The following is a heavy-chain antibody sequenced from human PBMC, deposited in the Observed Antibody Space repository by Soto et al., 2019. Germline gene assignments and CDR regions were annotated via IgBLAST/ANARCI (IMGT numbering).Heavy chain of an antibody. CDR1: GFTFSSYS. CDR2: ISGSGDST. CDR3: VKDLFGVVIDRQFDP. D-gene: IGHD3-3*01. Sequence: GGSLRLSCAASGFTFSSYSMSWVRHAPGKGLEWVSAISGSGDSTYNAESVKGRFAMARENSKNSLYLQMNSLRLEDTAVYYCVKDLFGVVIDRQFDPWGQGTLVTVSS. J-gene: IGHJ5*02. V-gene: IGHV3-23*01.